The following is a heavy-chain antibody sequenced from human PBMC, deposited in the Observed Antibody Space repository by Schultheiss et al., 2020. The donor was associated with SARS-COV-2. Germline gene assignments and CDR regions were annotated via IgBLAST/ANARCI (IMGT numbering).Heavy chain of an antibody. CDR2: ISGSGGST. Sequence: GESLKIPCEASGFTFSSYAMSWVRQAPGKGLEWVSDISGSGGSTYYADSVKGRFTISRDNYKNTLYLQMSSLRAEETAVYYCARRRINWNDAFDIWGQGTMVTVSS. V-gene: IGHV3-23*01. CDR1: GFTFSSYA. CDR3: ARRRINWNDAFDI. D-gene: IGHD1-1*01. J-gene: IGHJ3*02.